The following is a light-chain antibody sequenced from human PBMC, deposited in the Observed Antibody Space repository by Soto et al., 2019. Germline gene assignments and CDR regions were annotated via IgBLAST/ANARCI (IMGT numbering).Light chain of an antibody. J-gene: IGKJ4*01. CDR1: QSVGSRY. Sequence: EIVLTQSPGTLSLSPGERATLSCRASQSVGSRYIAWYQQKPGQAPRLLIYGASTRATVIPDRFSGSGSGTDFTLTISRLDPEDFAVYYCQQYGISLPFGGGTKVDIK. CDR2: GAS. CDR3: QQYGISLP. V-gene: IGKV3-20*01.